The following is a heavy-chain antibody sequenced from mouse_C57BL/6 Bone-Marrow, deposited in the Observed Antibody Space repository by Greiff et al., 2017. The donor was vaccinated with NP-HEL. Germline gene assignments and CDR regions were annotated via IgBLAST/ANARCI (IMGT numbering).Heavy chain of an antibody. V-gene: IGHV2-5*01. CDR2: IWRGGST. J-gene: IGHJ2*01. CDR1: GFSLTSYG. D-gene: IGHD2-3*01. CDR3: AKNRGWLLYYFDY. Sequence: VMLVESGPGLVQPSQSLSITCTVSGFSLTSYGVHWVRQSPGKGLEWLGVIWRGGSTDYNAAFMSRLSITKDNSKSQVFFKMNSLQADDTAIYYCAKNRGWLLYYFDYWGQGTTLTVSS.